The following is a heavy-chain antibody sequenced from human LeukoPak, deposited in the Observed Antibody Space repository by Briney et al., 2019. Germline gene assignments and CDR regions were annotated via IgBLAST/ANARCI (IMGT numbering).Heavy chain of an antibody. J-gene: IGHJ5*02. CDR2: IYHSGST. V-gene: IGHV4-30-2*01. D-gene: IGHD3-10*01. CDR3: ARAKVSAMVRGVIITDWFDP. CDR1: GGSISSGGYS. Sequence: SETLSLTCAVSGGSISSGGYSWSWIRQPPGKGLEWIGYIYHSGSTYYNPSLKSRVTMTVDRSKNQFSLKLSSVTAADTAVYYCARAKVSAMVRGVIITDWFDPWGQGTLVTVSS.